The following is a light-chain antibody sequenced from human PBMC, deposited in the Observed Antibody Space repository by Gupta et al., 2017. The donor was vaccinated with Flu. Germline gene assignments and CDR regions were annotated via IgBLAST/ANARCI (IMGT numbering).Light chain of an antibody. CDR2: EVS. CDR3: SSDTSSNTYV. J-gene: IGLJ1*01. V-gene: IGLV2-14*01. Sequence: QSALTQPASVSGSPGQSITISCTGTSSDVGGYRYVSWYQQYPGKAPKVMIYEVSNRPAGVANRFSGSKSGNTASLTISGLKAEDEADYYCSSDTSSNTYVFGTGTKVTVL. CDR1: SSDVGGYRY.